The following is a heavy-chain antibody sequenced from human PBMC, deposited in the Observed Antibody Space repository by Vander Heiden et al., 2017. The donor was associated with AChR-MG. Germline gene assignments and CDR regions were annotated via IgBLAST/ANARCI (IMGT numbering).Heavy chain of an antibody. Sequence: EVQLVESGGGLVQPGGSLRLSCAASGFTFSNVGMNWVRQAPGKGLEWVSYISSSSISIYYADSVKGRFTISRDNAKISLSLQMNSLRAEDTAVYYCARGSGAMIRGAPPDYWGQGTLVTVSS. J-gene: IGHJ4*02. CDR1: GFTFSNVG. CDR2: ISSSSISI. V-gene: IGHV3-48*01. D-gene: IGHD3-10*01. CDR3: ARGSGAMIRGAPPDY.